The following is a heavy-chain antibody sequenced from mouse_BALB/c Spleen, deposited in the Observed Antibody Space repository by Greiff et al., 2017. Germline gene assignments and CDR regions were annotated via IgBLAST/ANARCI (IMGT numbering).Heavy chain of an antibody. J-gene: IGHJ3*01. Sequence: QVQLQQSGAELARPGASVKLSCKASGYTFTSYRMQWVKQRPGQGLEWIGAIYPGDGDTRYTQKFKGKATLTADKSSSTAYMQLSSLASEDSAVYYCAREGYDGKGLAYWGQGTLVTVSA. CDR2: IYPGDGDT. D-gene: IGHD2-2*01. V-gene: IGHV1-87*01. CDR1: GYTFTSYR. CDR3: AREGYDGKGLAY.